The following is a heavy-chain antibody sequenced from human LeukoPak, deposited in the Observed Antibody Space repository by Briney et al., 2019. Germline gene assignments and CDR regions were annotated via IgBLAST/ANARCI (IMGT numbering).Heavy chain of an antibody. Sequence: ASVKVSCKAAGYTFSSFDIHWVRQAPGQGLEWMGIINPSGGSTSYAQKFQGRVTMTRDTSTSTVYMELSSLRSEDTAVYYCARSSTSHYYYDSSGYYGTFFDYWGQGTLVTVPS. CDR1: GYTFSSFD. D-gene: IGHD3-22*01. J-gene: IGHJ4*02. CDR2: INPSGGST. CDR3: ARSSTSHYYYDSSGYYGTFFDY. V-gene: IGHV1-46*01.